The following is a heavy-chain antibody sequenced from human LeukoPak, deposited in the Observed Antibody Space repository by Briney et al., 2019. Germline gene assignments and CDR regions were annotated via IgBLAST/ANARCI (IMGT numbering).Heavy chain of an antibody. J-gene: IGHJ4*02. Sequence: PSETLSLTCAVYGGSFSGYYWSWIRQPPGKGLEWIEEINHSGSTNYNPSLKSRVTISVDTSKNQFSLKLSSVTAADTAVYYCASTAAAGTEGYWGQGTLVTVSS. V-gene: IGHV4-34*01. D-gene: IGHD6-13*01. CDR1: GGSFSGYY. CDR3: ASTAAAGTEGY. CDR2: INHSGST.